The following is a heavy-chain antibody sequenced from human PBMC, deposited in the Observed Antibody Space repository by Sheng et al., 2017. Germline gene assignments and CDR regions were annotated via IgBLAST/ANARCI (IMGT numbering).Heavy chain of an antibody. V-gene: IGHV3-48*01. D-gene: IGHD6-6*01. CDR3: ASRDGPRPY. J-gene: IGHJ4*02. Sequence: EVQLVESGGGLVQPGGSLRLSCAASGFSFSDYDMNWVRQAPGKGLEWVSYISSSISTVYYADSVKGRFTISRDNAKNSLYLQLNSLRAEDTAVYYCASRDGPRPYWGQGTLVTVSS. CDR1: GFSFSDYD. CDR2: ISSSISTV.